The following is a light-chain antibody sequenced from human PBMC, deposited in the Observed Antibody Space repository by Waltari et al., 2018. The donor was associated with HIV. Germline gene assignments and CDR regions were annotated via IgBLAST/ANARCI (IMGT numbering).Light chain of an antibody. CDR2: GVS. J-gene: IGKJ4*01. CDR3: EQYDNLPLT. CDR1: QDINNY. Sequence: DIQMTQSPSSLSASVGDRVTITCRASQDINNYLHWYQQRPGKAPKLLNYGVSNLETGVPSRFSGSGSGTDFTLTISNLQPEDIATYYCEQYDNLPLTFGGGTKVEIK. V-gene: IGKV1-33*01.